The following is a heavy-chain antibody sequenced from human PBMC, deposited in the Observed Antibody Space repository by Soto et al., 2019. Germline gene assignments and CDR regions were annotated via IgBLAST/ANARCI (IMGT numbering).Heavy chain of an antibody. CDR3: AKDPGTGNYGRFDY. V-gene: IGHV3-23*01. Sequence: GGSLRLSCAASGFTYSSYAMRWVRQPPGKGLEWVSGFSAGGDSTYYADSVKGRFTIFRDKSKNTLYLQINSLRAEDTAVYYCAKDPGTGNYGRFDYWGQGTLVTVSS. CDR2: FSAGGDST. D-gene: IGHD3-16*01. J-gene: IGHJ4*02. CDR1: GFTYSSYA.